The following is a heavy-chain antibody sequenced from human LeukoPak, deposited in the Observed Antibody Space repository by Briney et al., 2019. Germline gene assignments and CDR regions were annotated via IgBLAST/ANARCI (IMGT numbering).Heavy chain of an antibody. Sequence: GGALQISFQGSGCRFTRYWMGWVRAVPGKGREWMGIIYPRYSDTTYSPSSQGQVTISADKSISTPYLQWSSLKASDTAMYYCARVPIGEGRYYFDYWGQGTLVTVSS. D-gene: IGHD3-10*01. J-gene: IGHJ4*02. CDR3: ARVPIGEGRYYFDY. CDR2: IYPRYSDT. V-gene: IGHV5-51*01. CDR1: GCRFTRYW.